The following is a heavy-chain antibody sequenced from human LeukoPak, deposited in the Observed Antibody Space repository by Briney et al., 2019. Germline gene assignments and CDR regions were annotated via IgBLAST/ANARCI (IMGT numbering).Heavy chain of an antibody. Sequence: LRLSCAASGFTVSSNYMSWVRQHPGKGLEWIGNIYYSGTAYYTPSLRSRVTISMDTSKNQFSLKLISVTAADTAVYYCGRVNPLDSSGFYFDTWGQGTLVTVSS. CDR2: IYYSGTA. V-gene: IGHV4-31*02. CDR3: GRVNPLDSSGFYFDT. J-gene: IGHJ4*02. CDR1: GFTVSSNY. D-gene: IGHD6-25*01.